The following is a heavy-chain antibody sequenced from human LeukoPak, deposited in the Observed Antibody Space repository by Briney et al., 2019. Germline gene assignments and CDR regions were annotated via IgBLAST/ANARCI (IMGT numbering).Heavy chain of an antibody. CDR2: IYYTGST. D-gene: IGHD5-12*01. V-gene: IGHV4-4*02. J-gene: IGHJ5*02. Sequence: SGTLSLTCAVSGGSISSSNWWSWVRQPPGKGLEWIGSIYYTGSTYYNPSLKSRVTISVDTSKNQFSLKLSSVTAADTAVYYCAILLYSGYGGWFDPWGQGTLVTVSS. CDR1: GGSISSSNW. CDR3: AILLYSGYGGWFDP.